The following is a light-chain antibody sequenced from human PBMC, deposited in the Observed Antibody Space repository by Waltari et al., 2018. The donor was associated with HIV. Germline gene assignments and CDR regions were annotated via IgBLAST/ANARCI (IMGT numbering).Light chain of an antibody. J-gene: IGLJ3*02. CDR1: SSDIGGYRF. CDR3: SSYAANNDIL. V-gene: IGLV2-8*01. Sequence: QSALTQPPSASGSPGQSVTISCTGSSSDIGGYRFVSWYHQHPGKAPNLMIYEVSKRPSGVPDRFSGSKSGNTASLTVSGLQAEDEADYFCSSYAANNDILFGGGTKLTVL. CDR2: EVS.